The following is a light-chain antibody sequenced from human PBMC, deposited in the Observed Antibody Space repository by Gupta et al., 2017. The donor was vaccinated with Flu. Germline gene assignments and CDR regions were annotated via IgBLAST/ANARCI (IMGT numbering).Light chain of an antibody. CDR2: EGN. CDR3: CSYAGYSFYV. Sequence: QSALTQPASVSGSPGQSITISCTGTSSDVGSYNLVSWYQQHPGKAPKLVIYEGNKRPSGVSHRFSGSKSGNTASLTXSXLQTEDXADYFCCSYAGYSFYVFGTGTKVTVL. J-gene: IGLJ1*01. CDR1: SSDVGSYNL. V-gene: IGLV2-23*01.